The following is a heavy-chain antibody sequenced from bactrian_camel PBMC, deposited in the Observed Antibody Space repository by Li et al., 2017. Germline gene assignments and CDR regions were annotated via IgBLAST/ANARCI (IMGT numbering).Heavy chain of an antibody. CDR2: SSSGALSL. Sequence: VQLVESGGGLVQPGGSLRLSCAASGFTFSNNWIHWVRQGPGKGLECVSSSSSGALSLVYADSVKGRFTISRDNAKNTVYLLMNSLKPEDTAVYYCVKPNPDTRGGFDHWGQGTQVTVS. D-gene: IGHD1*01. J-gene: IGHJ4*01. CDR3: VKPNPDTRGGFDH. V-gene: IGHV3S25*01. CDR1: GFTFSNNW.